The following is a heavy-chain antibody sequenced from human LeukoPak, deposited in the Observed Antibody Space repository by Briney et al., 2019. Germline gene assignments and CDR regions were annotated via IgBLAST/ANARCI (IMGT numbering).Heavy chain of an antibody. CDR3: ARRLPYGVYYYGSGSSNWFDP. V-gene: IGHV4-34*01. D-gene: IGHD3-10*01. CDR2: INHSGST. CDR1: GGSFSGYY. Sequence: KASETLSLTCAVYGGSFSGYYWSWIRQPPGKGLEWIGEINHSGSTNYNPSLKSRVTISVDTSKNQFSLKLSSVTAADTAVYYCARRLPYGVYYYGSGSSNWFDPWGQGTLVTVSS. J-gene: IGHJ5*02.